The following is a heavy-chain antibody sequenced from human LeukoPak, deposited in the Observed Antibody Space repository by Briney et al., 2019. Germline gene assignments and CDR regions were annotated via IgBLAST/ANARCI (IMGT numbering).Heavy chain of an antibody. V-gene: IGHV3-66*01. J-gene: IGHJ4*02. CDR3: ARTPLRYFDWLLGFDY. CDR2: IYSGGST. D-gene: IGHD3-9*01. Sequence: GGSLRLSCAASGFTVSSNYMSWVRQAPGKGLEWVSVIYSGGSTYYADSVKGRFTISRDNSKNTLYLQMNSLRAEDTAVYYCARTPLRYFDWLLGFDYWGQGTLVTVSS. CDR1: GFTVSSNY.